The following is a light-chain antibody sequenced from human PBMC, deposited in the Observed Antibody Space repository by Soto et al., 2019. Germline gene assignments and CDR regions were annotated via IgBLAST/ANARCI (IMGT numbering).Light chain of an antibody. V-gene: IGLV1-44*01. CDR2: NNN. Sequence: QSVLTQPPSASGTPGQRVTISCSGSYSNFGSNIVNWYQHFPGTAPKLLIYNNNKRPSGVPDRFSASKSGTSVSLAISGLQSEDEAIYYCASWDDSLNDVLFGGGTKETVL. CDR3: ASWDDSLNDVL. CDR1: YSNFGSNI. J-gene: IGLJ2*01.